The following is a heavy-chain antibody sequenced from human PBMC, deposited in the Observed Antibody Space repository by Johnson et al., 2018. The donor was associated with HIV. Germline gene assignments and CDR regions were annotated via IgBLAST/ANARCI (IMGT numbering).Heavy chain of an antibody. CDR3: ARDNGIAAAGDLDI. J-gene: IGHJ3*02. Sequence: VKLVESGGGVVQPGRSLRLSCAASGFTFSSYAMHWVRQAPGKGLEWVAVISYDGSNKYYADSVKGRFTISRDNSKNTLYLQMNSLRAEDTAVYYCARDNGIAAAGDLDIWGQGTMVTVSS. CDR2: ISYDGSNK. V-gene: IGHV3-30*04. CDR1: GFTFSSYA. D-gene: IGHD6-13*01.